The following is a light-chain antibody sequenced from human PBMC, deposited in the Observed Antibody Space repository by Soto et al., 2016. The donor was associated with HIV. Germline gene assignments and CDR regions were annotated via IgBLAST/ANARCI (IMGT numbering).Light chain of an antibody. J-gene: IGKJ3*01. V-gene: IGKV1-5*03. CDR3: QQTDSFPFT. CDR2: KAS. CDR1: QSISPW. Sequence: DMQMTQSPSTLSASVGDRVTITCRASQSISPWLAWYQQKPGKAPKLLIYKASNLESGVPSRFGGSESGTEFSLTIDSLQPEDFATYYCQQTDSFPFTFGPGTKVNV.